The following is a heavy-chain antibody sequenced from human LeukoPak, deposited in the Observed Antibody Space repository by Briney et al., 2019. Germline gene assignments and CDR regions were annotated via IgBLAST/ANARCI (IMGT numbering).Heavy chain of an antibody. CDR3: ARAWDYYDSSGQGWFDP. V-gene: IGHV1-69*05. D-gene: IGHD3-22*01. CDR2: IIPIFGTA. CDR1: GGTFSSYA. Sequence: SVKVSCXASGGTFSSYAISWVRQARGQGLEWMGRIIPIFGTANYAQKFQGRVTITTDESTSTAYMELSSLRSEDTAVYYCARAWDYYDSSGQGWFDPWGQGTLVTVSS. J-gene: IGHJ5*02.